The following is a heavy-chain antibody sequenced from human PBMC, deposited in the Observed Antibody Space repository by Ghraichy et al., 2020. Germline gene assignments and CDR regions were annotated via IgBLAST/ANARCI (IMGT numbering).Heavy chain of an antibody. Sequence: ASVKVSCKVSGYTLTELSMHWVRQAPGKGLEWMGGFDPEDGETIYAQKFQGRVTMTEDTSTDTAYMELSSLRSEDTAVYYCATDRGITFGGVIAPWWAFDIWGQGTMVTVSS. CDR2: FDPEDGET. CDR3: ATDRGITFGGVIAPWWAFDI. D-gene: IGHD3-16*02. CDR1: GYTLTELS. V-gene: IGHV1-24*01. J-gene: IGHJ3*02.